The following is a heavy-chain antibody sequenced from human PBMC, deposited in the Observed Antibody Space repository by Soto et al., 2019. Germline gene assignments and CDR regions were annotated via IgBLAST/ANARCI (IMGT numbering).Heavy chain of an antibody. V-gene: IGHV3-74*01. D-gene: IGHD2-2*01. CDR2: INIDGRST. J-gene: IGHJ5*01. CDR3: ARDWRSNRWYYFDS. Sequence: EVLLVESGGGVVQPGGSLRLSCAASGFTLNNYWMHWVRQAPGKGLEWVSRINIDGRSTTYADSVKGRFSISRDDAKNTLFLQMNSLRAEDTDVYYCARDWRSNRWYYFDSWGQGTLVTVSS. CDR1: GFTLNNYW.